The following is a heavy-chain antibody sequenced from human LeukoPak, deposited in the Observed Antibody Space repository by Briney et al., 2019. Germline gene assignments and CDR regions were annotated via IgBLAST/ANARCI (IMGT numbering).Heavy chain of an antibody. D-gene: IGHD6-19*01. CDR2: LSFDGSST. V-gene: IGHV3-30*03. CDR3: SRSPEWHWLSHFDF. CDR1: GFTLRSSG. Sequence: GGSLRLSCAASGFTLRSSGMHWVRQLPGQALEWVATLSFDGSSTFYADSVKGRFTISRDTSNNTLWLEMNSLRPEDTARYYCSRSPEWHWLSHFDFWGLGTLVSVSS. J-gene: IGHJ4*02.